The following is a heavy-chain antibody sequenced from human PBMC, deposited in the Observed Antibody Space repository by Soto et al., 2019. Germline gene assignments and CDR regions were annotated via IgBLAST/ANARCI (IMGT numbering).Heavy chain of an antibody. V-gene: IGHV3-30*18. CDR1: GFTFSSYG. Sequence: RGESLKISCAASGFTFSSYGMNWVRQAPGKGLEWVAVVSYDEITKYYADSVKGRFTISRDNSKNTVYLQMNSLRPEDTAVYYCAKPLGLLRRAMAQGSDYWGQGTLVTVSS. J-gene: IGHJ4*02. CDR3: AKPLGLLRRAMAQGSDY. CDR2: VSYDEITK. D-gene: IGHD5-18*01.